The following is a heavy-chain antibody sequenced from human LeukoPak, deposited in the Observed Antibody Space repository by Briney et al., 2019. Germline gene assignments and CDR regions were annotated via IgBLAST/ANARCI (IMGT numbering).Heavy chain of an antibody. CDR1: GFTFSGYW. CDR3: ARVEGWRVPAANDY. Sequence: PGGSLRLSCAASGFTFSGYWMSWVRQAPGKGLEWVANIKQDGSEKYYVDSVKGRFTISRDNAKNSLYLQMNSLRAEDTAVYYCARVEGWRVPAANDYWGQGTLVTVSS. D-gene: IGHD2-2*01. J-gene: IGHJ4*02. CDR2: IKQDGSEK. V-gene: IGHV3-7*01.